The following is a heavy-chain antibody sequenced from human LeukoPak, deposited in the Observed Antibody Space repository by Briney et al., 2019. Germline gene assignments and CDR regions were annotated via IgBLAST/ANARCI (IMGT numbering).Heavy chain of an antibody. CDR1: GFTFSNYA. CDR2: INDRGDKA. Sequence: GGSLRLSCATSGFTFSNYAMSWGRQTPGKGLEWVSGINDRGDKAFYADSVKGRFTISRDNSKSTLYLQMSSLRAEDTAVYYCTKEEAAIGRPKFDYWGQGTLVSVSS. V-gene: IGHV3-23*01. CDR3: TKEEAAIGRPKFDY. D-gene: IGHD6-13*01. J-gene: IGHJ4*02.